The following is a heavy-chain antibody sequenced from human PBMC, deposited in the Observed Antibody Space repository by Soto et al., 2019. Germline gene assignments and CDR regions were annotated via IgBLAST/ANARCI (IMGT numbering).Heavy chain of an antibody. CDR2: INHSGST. CDR1: GGSFSGYY. CDR3: ARGGPQGYYGSGSYYPTSSYYYYYMDV. Sequence: QVQLQQWGAGLLKPSETLSLTCAVYGGSFSGYYWSWIRQPPGKGLEWIGEINHSGSTNYNPSLKSRVTISVDTSKNQFSLKLSSVTAADTAVYYCARGGPQGYYGSGSYYPTSSYYYYYMDVWGKGTTVTVSS. J-gene: IGHJ6*03. D-gene: IGHD3-10*01. V-gene: IGHV4-34*01.